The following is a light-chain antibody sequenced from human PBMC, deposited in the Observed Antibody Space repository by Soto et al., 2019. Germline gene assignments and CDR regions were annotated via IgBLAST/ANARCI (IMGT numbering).Light chain of an antibody. J-gene: IGKJ4*01. CDR3: QQRLNWPLT. V-gene: IGKV3-11*01. CDR2: DAS. Sequence: EIVLTQSPATLSLSPGERATLSCRSSQSVSNFVVWYQQKRGQAPRLLIYDASKRAPGIPARFSGSGSGTEFTLTISSLEPEDFAVYYCQQRLNWPLTFGGGTTVEIK. CDR1: QSVSNF.